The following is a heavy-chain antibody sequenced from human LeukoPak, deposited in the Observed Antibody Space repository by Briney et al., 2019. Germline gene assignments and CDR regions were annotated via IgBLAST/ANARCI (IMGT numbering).Heavy chain of an antibody. CDR1: AFTFSSYS. CDR3: PRSVNCDILTGSLR. V-gene: IGHV3-21*01. Sequence: WGSLRLSCAASAFTFSSYSLNWVRQAPGKGLEWVSSISSSSSYIYYTDSVKGRFTISRDNAKNSLYLQTNSLRAEHTVVYHWPRSVNCDILTGSLRGGQGTLLSVSS. CDR2: ISSSSSYI. J-gene: IGHJ4*02. D-gene: IGHD3-9*01.